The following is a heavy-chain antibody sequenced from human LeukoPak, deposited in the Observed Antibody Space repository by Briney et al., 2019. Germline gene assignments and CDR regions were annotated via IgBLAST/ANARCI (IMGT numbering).Heavy chain of an antibody. CDR2: ISYDGSNK. CDR3: ARDYLPYYYGSGSYSYYFDY. Sequence: GGSLRLSCAASGFTFSSYAMHWVRQAPGKGLEWVAVISYDGSNKYYTDSVKGRFTISRDNSKNTLYLQMNSLRAEDTAVYYCARDYLPYYYGSGSYSYYFDYWGQGTLVTVSS. D-gene: IGHD3-10*01. J-gene: IGHJ4*02. CDR1: GFTFSSYA. V-gene: IGHV3-30-3*01.